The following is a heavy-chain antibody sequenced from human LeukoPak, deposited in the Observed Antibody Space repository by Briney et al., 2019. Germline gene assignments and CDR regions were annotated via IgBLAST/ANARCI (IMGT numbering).Heavy chain of an antibody. V-gene: IGHV3-23*01. CDR3: AKVSHYDSSGYYWSRAFDI. J-gene: IGHJ3*02. Sequence: GGSLRLSCAASGFTFSSYAMSLVRQAPGKGLEWVSAISGSGGSTYYADSVKGRFTISRDNSKNTLYLQTNSLRAEDTAVYYCAKVSHYDSSGYYWSRAFDIWGQGTMVTVSS. D-gene: IGHD3-22*01. CDR1: GFTFSSYA. CDR2: ISGSGGST.